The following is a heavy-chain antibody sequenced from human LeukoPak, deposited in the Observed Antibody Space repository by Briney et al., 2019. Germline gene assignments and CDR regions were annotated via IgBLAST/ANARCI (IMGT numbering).Heavy chain of an antibody. CDR2: INFDGSST. CDR3: ARPLSSNCRIDP. D-gene: IGHD1-1*01. CDR1: GFTFSSYW. Sequence: GGSLRLSCEASGFTFSSYWMHWVRQAPGKGLVWVSRINFDGSSTTYADSVKGRFTISRDNAKNTLYLQMNSLRVEDTAEYYCARPLSSNCRIDPWGQGTLVTVSS. V-gene: IGHV3-74*01. J-gene: IGHJ5*02.